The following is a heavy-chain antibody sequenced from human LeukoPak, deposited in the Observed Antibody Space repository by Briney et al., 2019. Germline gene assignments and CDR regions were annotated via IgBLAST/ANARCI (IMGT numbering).Heavy chain of an antibody. J-gene: IGHJ5*02. CDR3: ARASDGSGSYYKGNWFDP. CDR1: GYTFTSYG. Sequence: ASVKVSCKASGYTFTSYGISWVRQAPGQGLEWMGWISAYNGNTNYAQKLQGRVTMTRDTSISTAYLELSRLRSDDTAVYYCARASDGSGSYYKGNWFDPWGQGTLVTVSS. CDR2: ISAYNGNT. V-gene: IGHV1-18*01. D-gene: IGHD3-10*01.